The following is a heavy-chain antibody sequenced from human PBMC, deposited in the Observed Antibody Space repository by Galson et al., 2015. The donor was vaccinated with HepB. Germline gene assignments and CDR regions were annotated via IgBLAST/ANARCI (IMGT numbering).Heavy chain of an antibody. CDR3: ARILRSSSVDF. J-gene: IGHJ4*02. CDR1: GFSLSTTGMA. D-gene: IGHD6-6*01. V-gene: IGHV2-70*01. Sequence: PALVKPTQTLTLPCTFSGFSLSTTGMAVGWLRQPPGKALAWLALIDWDADAYYTTSLKTRLTISKDTSKNQVVLTVTNMDPVDTGTYYCARILRSSSVDFWGRGTLVTVSS. CDR2: IDWDADA.